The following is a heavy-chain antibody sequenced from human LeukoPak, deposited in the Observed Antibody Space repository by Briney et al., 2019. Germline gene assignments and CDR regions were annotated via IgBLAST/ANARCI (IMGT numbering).Heavy chain of an antibody. J-gene: IGHJ6*03. D-gene: IGHD6-19*01. V-gene: IGHV3-74*01. CDR1: GFTFSSYW. Sequence: PGGSLRLSCAASGFTFSSYWFHWVRQAPGKRLVWVSRINSNGRSTTYADSVKGRFTISRDNAKNTLYLQMNSLRAEDTAVYFCARDGAQWLVPYYYYYMDVWGKGTTVTVSS. CDR2: INSNGRST. CDR3: ARDGAQWLVPYYYYYMDV.